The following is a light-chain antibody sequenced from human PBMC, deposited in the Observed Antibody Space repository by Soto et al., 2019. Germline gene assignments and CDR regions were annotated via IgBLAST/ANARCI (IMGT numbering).Light chain of an antibody. J-gene: IGLJ2*01. CDR1: SSDVGGYNY. Sequence: QSVLTQPASVSWSPGQSITISCTGTSSDVGGYNYVSWYQQHPGKAPKLMIYDVRNRPSGVSSRFSGSKSGNTASLTISGLQADDAADYYCSSYTSSSTPVVFGGGTKLTVL. CDR2: DVR. V-gene: IGLV2-14*01. CDR3: SSYTSSSTPVV.